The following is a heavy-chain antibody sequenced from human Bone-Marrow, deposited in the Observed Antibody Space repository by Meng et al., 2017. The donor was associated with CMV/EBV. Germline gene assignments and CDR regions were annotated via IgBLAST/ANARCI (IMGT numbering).Heavy chain of an antibody. Sequence: ASVKVSCKASGYTFTGYYMHWVRQAPGQGLEWMGCINPNSGDTYYAQNFQGRVTMTRDMSLSTAYMELSRLRSDDTAVYYCARDVKGGDRAFDIWGQGTMVTVSS. CDR3: ARDVKGGDRAFDI. D-gene: IGHD2-21*01. CDR2: INPNSGDT. CDR1: GYTFTGYY. J-gene: IGHJ3*02. V-gene: IGHV1-2*02.